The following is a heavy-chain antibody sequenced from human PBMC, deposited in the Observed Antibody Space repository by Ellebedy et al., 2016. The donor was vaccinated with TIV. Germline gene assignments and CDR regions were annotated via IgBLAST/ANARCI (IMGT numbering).Heavy chain of an antibody. D-gene: IGHD1-1*01. V-gene: IGHV3-30*04. CDR3: ARDHYSDRNDGAAGY. Sequence: PGGSLRLSCAASGFTFSSYAMHWVRQAPGKGLEWVAVISYDGSNKYYADSVKGRFTISRDNSKNTLYLQMNSLRAEDTAVYYCARDHYSDRNDGAAGYWGQGTLVTVSP. CDR1: GFTFSSYA. CDR2: ISYDGSNK. J-gene: IGHJ4*02.